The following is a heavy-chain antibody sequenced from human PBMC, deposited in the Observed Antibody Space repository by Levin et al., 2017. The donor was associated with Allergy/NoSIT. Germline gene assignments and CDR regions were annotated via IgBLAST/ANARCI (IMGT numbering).Heavy chain of an antibody. CDR2: IDPSDSYT. CDR3: AKGNGGSSYDY. D-gene: IGHD2-15*01. J-gene: IGHJ4*02. V-gene: IGHV5-10-1*01. Sequence: GESLKISCKGSGYSFTSYWISWVRQMPGKGLEWMGRIDPSDSYTNYSPSFQGHVTISADKSISTAYLQWSSLKASDIAMYYCAKGNGGSSYDYWGQGTLVTVSS. CDR1: GYSFTSYW.